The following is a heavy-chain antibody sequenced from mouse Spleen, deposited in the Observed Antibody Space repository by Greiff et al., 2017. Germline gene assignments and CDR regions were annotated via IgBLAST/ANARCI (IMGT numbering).Heavy chain of an antibody. CDR2: INYDGSST. V-gene: IGHV5-16*01. J-gene: IGHJ2*01. CDR1: GFTFSDYY. Sequence: EVKLVESEGGLVQPGSSMKLSCTASGFTFSDYYMAWVRQVPEKGLEWVANINYDGSSTYYLDSLKSRFIISRDNAKNILYLQMSSLKSEDTATYYCARSPIYYYGSGYFDYWGQGTTLTVSS. D-gene: IGHD1-1*01. CDR3: ARSPIYYYGSGYFDY.